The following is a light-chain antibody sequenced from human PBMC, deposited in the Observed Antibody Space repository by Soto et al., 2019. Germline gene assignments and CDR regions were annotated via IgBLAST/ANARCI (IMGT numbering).Light chain of an antibody. Sequence: EIVLTQSPGTLSLSPGERATLSCRARQSVSSSYLAWYQQKPGQAPRLLIYGASSRATGIPDRFSGSGSGTDFTLTISSLQSEDFAVYYCQQYYNWPLTFGGGTKVDIK. CDR2: GAS. V-gene: IGKV3-20*01. CDR3: QQYYNWPLT. CDR1: QSVSSSY. J-gene: IGKJ4*01.